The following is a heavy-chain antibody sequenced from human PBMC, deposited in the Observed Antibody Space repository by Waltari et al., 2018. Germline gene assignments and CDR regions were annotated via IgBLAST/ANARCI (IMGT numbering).Heavy chain of an antibody. V-gene: IGHV4-38-2*02. CDR1: GYSISSGYY. D-gene: IGHD3-3*01. CDR2: IYHSGRT. CDR3: ARGGPYDFWSGLTPLYYYYMDV. J-gene: IGHJ6*03. Sequence: QVQLQESGPGLVKPSETLSPTCTVSGYSISSGYYWGWIRQPPGKGLEWIGSIYHSGRTYYTPSLKSRFTISVDTSKNQFSLKLSTVTAADTAVYYCARGGPYDFWSGLTPLYYYYMDVWGKETTVTVSS.